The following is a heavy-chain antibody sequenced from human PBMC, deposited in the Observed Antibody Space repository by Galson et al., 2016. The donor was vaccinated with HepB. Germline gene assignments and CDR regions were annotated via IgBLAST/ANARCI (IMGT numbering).Heavy chain of an antibody. D-gene: IGHD1-26*01. Sequence: SLRLSCAASGFTFGSYAMTWIRQAPGKGLEWVSSISSSGGTTYYTDSVKGRLTISRDGSESTLYVHMNRLRVEEKAVYYCAKGAAGGTYSALDYWGRGVLVTVSP. J-gene: IGHJ4*02. CDR2: ISSSGGTT. CDR1: GFTFGSYA. V-gene: IGHV3-23*01. CDR3: AKGAAGGTYSALDY.